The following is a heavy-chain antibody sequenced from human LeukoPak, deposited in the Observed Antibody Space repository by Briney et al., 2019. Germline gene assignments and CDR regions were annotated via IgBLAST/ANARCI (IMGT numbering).Heavy chain of an antibody. CDR3: ARDTWFGELFEYYFDY. V-gene: IGHV3-7*01. J-gene: IGHJ4*02. Sequence: GGSLRLSCAASGFTFSSYALTWVRQAPGKGLVWVSNIKNDGSRTIYADSVKGRFTISRDNPKNSLYLQMNSLRAEDTAVYYCARDTWFGELFEYYFDYWGQGTLVTVSS. CDR1: GFTFSSYA. CDR2: IKNDGSRT. D-gene: IGHD3-10*01.